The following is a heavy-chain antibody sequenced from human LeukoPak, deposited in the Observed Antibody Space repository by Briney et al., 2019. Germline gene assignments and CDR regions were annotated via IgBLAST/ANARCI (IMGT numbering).Heavy chain of an antibody. CDR3: AKAVLLPSDAFDI. D-gene: IGHD2-15*01. CDR1: GFTFGDYY. J-gene: IGHJ3*02. Sequence: GGSLRLSCAASGFTFGDYYMSWIRQAPGKGLEWVSYISSSGNSISYADSVKGRFTISRDNSKNTLYLQMNSLRAEDTAVYYCAKAVLLPSDAFDIWGQGTMVTVSS. V-gene: IGHV3-11*01. CDR2: ISSSGNSI.